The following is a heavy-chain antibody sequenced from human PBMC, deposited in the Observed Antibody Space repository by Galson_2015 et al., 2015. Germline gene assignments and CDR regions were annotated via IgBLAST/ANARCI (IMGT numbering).Heavy chain of an antibody. CDR1: GFTFSNYH. CDR3: AVAGRGAARQDY. D-gene: IGHD2-15*01. Sequence: SLRLSCAASGFTFSNYHMNWVRQAPGKGLEWVSSISSSTSYIFYADSVKGRVTISRDNAKNSLYLQMNSLRAEDTAVYYCAVAGRGAARQDYWGQGTLVTVSS. J-gene: IGHJ4*02. V-gene: IGHV3-21*04. CDR2: ISSSTSYI.